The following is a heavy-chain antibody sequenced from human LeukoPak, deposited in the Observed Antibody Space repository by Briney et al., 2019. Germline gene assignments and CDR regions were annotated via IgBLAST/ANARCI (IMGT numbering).Heavy chain of an antibody. V-gene: IGHV3-7*05. Sequence: GGSLRLSCAASGFIFSDYWMNLVRQAPGKGLEWVANIEQDGSEEYYVDSVKGRFTISRDNAKNSLYLQMNSLRAEDTAVYYCARGEVDSNVDYWGQGTLVTVSS. D-gene: IGHD4-11*01. CDR2: IEQDGSEE. CDR1: GFIFSDYW. CDR3: ARGEVDSNVDY. J-gene: IGHJ4*02.